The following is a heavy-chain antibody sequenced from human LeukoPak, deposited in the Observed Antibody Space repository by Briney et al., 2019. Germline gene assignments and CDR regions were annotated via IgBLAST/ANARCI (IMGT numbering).Heavy chain of an antibody. Sequence: ASVKVSCKVSGYTLTELSMHRVRQAPGKGLEWMGGFDPEDGETIYAQKFQGRVTMTEDTSTDTAYMELSSLRSEDTAVYYCATALRGVTTVTTYFDYWGQGTLVTVSS. CDR2: FDPEDGET. J-gene: IGHJ4*02. CDR1: GYTLTELS. V-gene: IGHV1-24*01. D-gene: IGHD4-11*01. CDR3: ATALRGVTTVTTYFDY.